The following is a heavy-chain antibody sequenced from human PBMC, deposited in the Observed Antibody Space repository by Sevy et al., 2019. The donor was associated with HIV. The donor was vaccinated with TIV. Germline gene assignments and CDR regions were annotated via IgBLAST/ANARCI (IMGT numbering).Heavy chain of an antibody. CDR3: ARDPAVAAAITFDY. Sequence: GGSLRLSCAASGFTFSNYRMNWVRQAPGKGLEWGSSISSSSNYIYYADSVKGRFTISRDNAKNSLYLQMNSLRAEDTAVYYCARDPAVAAAITFDYWGQGALVTVSS. CDR2: ISSSSNYI. D-gene: IGHD6-13*01. J-gene: IGHJ4*02. V-gene: IGHV3-21*01. CDR1: GFTFSNYR.